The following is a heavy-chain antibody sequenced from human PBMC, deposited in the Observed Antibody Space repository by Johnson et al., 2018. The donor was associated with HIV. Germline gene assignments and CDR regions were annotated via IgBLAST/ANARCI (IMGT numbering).Heavy chain of an antibody. D-gene: IGHD4-23*01. CDR1: GFTFSDYY. J-gene: IGHJ3*02. CDR3: ARASLARGGKIRAFDI. Sequence: QVQLVESGGGVVRPRGSLRLSCAASGFTFSDYYMSWIRQAPGKGLEWVSYISSSGSTIYYADSVKGRFTISRDTAKNSLYLQMNSLRAEDTALYYCARASLARGGKIRAFDIWGQGTMVTVSS. V-gene: IGHV3-11*01. CDR2: ISSSGSTI.